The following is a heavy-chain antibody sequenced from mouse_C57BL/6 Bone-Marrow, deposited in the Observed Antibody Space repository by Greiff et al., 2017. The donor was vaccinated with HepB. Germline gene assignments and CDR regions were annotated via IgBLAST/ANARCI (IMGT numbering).Heavy chain of an antibody. J-gene: IGHJ1*03. CDR1: CSSIPRGYY. Sequence: DVPLVASGPGLVTPSQSLSLTCSVTCSSIPRGYYWNWIRQFPGNKLEWMGYLSYDGRNNYNPSLKNRISITRDTSKNQFFLNLNSVTTEDTATYYCYYGSSPRDFDVWGTGTTVTVSS. CDR3: YYGSSPRDFDV. CDR2: LSYDGRN. D-gene: IGHD1-1*01. V-gene: IGHV3-6*01.